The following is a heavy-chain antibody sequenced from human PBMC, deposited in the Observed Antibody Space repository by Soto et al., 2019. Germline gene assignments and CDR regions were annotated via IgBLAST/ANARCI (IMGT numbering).Heavy chain of an antibody. CDR2: ISSNGGRT. J-gene: IGHJ6*02. Sequence: GGSLRLSCSASGFTFSSYGFHWVRQVPGKGLEYVSLISSNGGRTYHAASVKGRFTISRDNSKNTLYLQMSSLRAEDTAVYYCVKDRQEGGYYYYHGMDVWGQGTTVTVSS. CDR3: VKDRQEGGYYYYHGMDV. V-gene: IGHV3-64D*06. D-gene: IGHD2-15*01. CDR1: GFTFSSYG.